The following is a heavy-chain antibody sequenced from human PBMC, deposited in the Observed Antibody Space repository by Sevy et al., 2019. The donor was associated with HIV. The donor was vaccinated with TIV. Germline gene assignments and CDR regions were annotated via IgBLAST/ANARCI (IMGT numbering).Heavy chain of an antibody. Sequence: SETLSLTCTVSGGSISSYYWSWIRQPPGKGVEWIGYIYYSGSTNYNPPLKSRVTISVDTSKNQFSLKLSSVTAADTAVYYCARGHVWFRWFDPWGQGTLVTVSS. CDR1: GGSISSYY. V-gene: IGHV4-59*01. CDR2: IYYSGST. CDR3: ARGHVWFRWFDP. D-gene: IGHD3-10*01. J-gene: IGHJ5*02.